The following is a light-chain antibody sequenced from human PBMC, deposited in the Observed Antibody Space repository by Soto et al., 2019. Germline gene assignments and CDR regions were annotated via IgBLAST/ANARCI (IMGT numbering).Light chain of an antibody. CDR1: SSNIGSNY. Sequence: QPVLTQPPSASGTPGQRVTISCSGSSSNIGSNYVYWYQQLPGTAPKLLIYRNNQRPSGVPDRFSGSKYGTSASLAISGLRSEDEADYYCAAWDDSLSAVVFGGGTKLTVL. CDR3: AAWDDSLSAVV. J-gene: IGLJ2*01. V-gene: IGLV1-47*01. CDR2: RNN.